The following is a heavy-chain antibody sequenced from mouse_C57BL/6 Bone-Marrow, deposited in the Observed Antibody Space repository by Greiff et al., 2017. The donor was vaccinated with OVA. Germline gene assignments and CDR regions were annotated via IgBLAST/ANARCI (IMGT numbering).Heavy chain of an antibody. D-gene: IGHD4-1*01. CDR3: ARGGRNWDAY. CDR2: ISDGGSYT. CDR1: GFTFSSYA. V-gene: IGHV5-4*03. J-gene: IGHJ3*01. Sequence: EVMLVESGGGLVKPGGSLKLSCAASGFTFSSYAMSWVRQTPEKRLEWVATISDGGSYTYYPDNVKGRFTISRDNAKNNLYLQMSHRKSEDTAMYYCARGGRNWDAYGGQGTLVTVSA.